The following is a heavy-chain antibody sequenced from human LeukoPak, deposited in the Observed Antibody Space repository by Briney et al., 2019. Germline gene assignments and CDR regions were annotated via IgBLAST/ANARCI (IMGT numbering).Heavy chain of an antibody. J-gene: IGHJ4*02. CDR1: GGSFSGYY. D-gene: IGHD3-10*01. CDR3: ARRGLYYYGSGSYLGY. CDR2: INHSGST. Sequence: PSETLSLTCAVYGGSFSGYYWSWIRQPPGKGLEWIGEINHSGSTNYNPSLKSRVTISVDTSKNQFSLKLSSVTAADTAVYYCARRGLYYYGSGSYLGYWGQGTLVTVSS. V-gene: IGHV4-34*01.